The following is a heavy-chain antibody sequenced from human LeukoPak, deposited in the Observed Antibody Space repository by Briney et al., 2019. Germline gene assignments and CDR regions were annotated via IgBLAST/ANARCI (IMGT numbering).Heavy chain of an antibody. J-gene: IGHJ3*02. D-gene: IGHD2-2*01. CDR1: GGSISSSSYY. CDR3: VRHHKYCSSTSCYKVGDPTDAFAI. Sequence: SETLSLTCTASGGSISSSSYYWGWIRQPPGKGLEWIGSVYYTGSTYYNPSLQSRITVSVDTSKNQFSLKLSSVTAADTAVYYCVRHHKYCSSTSCYKVGDPTDAFAIWGLGTMVTVSS. V-gene: IGHV4-39*01. CDR2: VYYTGST.